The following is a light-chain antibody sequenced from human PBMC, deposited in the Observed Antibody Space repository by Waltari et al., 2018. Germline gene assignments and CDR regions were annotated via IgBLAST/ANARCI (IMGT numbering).Light chain of an antibody. J-gene: IGKJ4*01. Sequence: DIVMTQSPLSLPVTPGEPASISCRSSQRLLHSNGNTYLDWYLQKPGQPPQVLIYLGSNRASGVPDRFRGSGSGTDFTLEISRVEAEDVGVYYCMHALQTPLTFGGGTKVEIK. CDR1: QRLLHSNGNTY. V-gene: IGKV2-28*01. CDR2: LGS. CDR3: MHALQTPLT.